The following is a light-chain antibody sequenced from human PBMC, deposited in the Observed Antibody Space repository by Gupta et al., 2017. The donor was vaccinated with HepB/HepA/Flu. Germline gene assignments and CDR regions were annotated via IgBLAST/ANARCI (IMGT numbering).Light chain of an antibody. Sequence: DIQMTQSPSTLSASVGDRVTITCRASQSISSWLAWYQQKPGKAPKILIYTASTLESGVPSRFNGSGSGTEFTLTIKILQPDDFATYYFQQEITSPWTFGQGTKVEIK. CDR1: QSISSW. CDR2: TAS. J-gene: IGKJ1*01. CDR3: QQEITSPWT. V-gene: IGKV1-5*03.